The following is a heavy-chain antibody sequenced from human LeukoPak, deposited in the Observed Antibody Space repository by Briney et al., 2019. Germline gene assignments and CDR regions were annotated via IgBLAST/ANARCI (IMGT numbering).Heavy chain of an antibody. CDR1: GFTFSSYW. J-gene: IGHJ4*02. CDR3: ARDLSPVVRASPMGY. V-gene: IGHV3-30*03. CDR2: ITYDGYYK. Sequence: PGGSLRLSCAASGFTFSSYWMHWVRQAPGKGLEWVALITYDGYYKYYSDSVKGRFTISSDTSKNTLSLQMNSLRAEDTAVYYCARDLSPVVRASPMGYWGQGTLVTVSS. D-gene: IGHD3-10*01.